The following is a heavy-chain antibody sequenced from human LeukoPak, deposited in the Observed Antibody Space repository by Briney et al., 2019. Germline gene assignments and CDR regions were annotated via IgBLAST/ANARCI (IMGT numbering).Heavy chain of an antibody. CDR3: AREGEIRSRGAFDI. J-gene: IGHJ3*02. D-gene: IGHD3-10*01. CDR1: GGTFSSYA. Sequence: GASVKVSCKASGGTFSSYAISWVRQAPGQGLEWMGGIIPIFGTANYAQKFQGRVTITADESTSTAYMELSSLRSEDTAVYYCAREGEIRSRGAFDIWGQGTMVAVSS. V-gene: IGHV1-69*13. CDR2: IIPIFGTA.